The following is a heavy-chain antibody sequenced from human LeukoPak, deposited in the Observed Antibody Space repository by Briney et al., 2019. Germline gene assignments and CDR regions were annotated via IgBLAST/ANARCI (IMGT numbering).Heavy chain of an antibody. D-gene: IGHD2-2*03. V-gene: IGHV4-61*01. CDR3: ASGYCSSTSCYPYYYYGMDV. J-gene: IGHJ6*02. Sequence: PSETLSLTCTVSGGSVSSGSYYWSWIRQPPGKGLEWIGYIYYSGSTNYNPSLKSRVTISVDTSKNQFSLKLSSATAADTAVYYCASGYCSSTSCYPYYYYGMDVWGQGTTVTVSS. CDR1: GGSVSSGSYY. CDR2: IYYSGST.